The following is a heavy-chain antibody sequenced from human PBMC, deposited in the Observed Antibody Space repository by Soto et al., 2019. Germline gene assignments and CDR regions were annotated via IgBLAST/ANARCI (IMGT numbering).Heavy chain of an antibody. Sequence: QVQLVESGGGVVQPGRSLRLSCAASGFTFSSYGMHWVRQAPGKGLEWVAVISYDGSNKYYADSVKGRFTISRDNSKNKLYLQMTSLRAEDTAVYYCANTYCSGGSCYSTPSFDYYYYGMDVWGQGTTVTVSS. CDR1: GFTFSSYG. CDR2: ISYDGSNK. D-gene: IGHD2-15*01. V-gene: IGHV3-30*18. CDR3: ANTYCSGGSCYSTPSFDYYYYGMDV. J-gene: IGHJ6*02.